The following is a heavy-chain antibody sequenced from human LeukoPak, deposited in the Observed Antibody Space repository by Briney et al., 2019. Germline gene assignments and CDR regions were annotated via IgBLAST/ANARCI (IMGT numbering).Heavy chain of an antibody. D-gene: IGHD2-15*01. Sequence: PSETLSLTCTVSGGSISSYYWSWIRQPPGKGLEWIGYIYYSGSTNYNPSLKSRVTISVDTSKNQFSLKLSSVTAADTAVYYCARSVRICSGGSCYYGNWFDPWGQGTLVTVSS. CDR2: IYYSGST. V-gene: IGHV4-59*01. J-gene: IGHJ5*02. CDR3: ARSVRICSGGSCYYGNWFDP. CDR1: GGSISSYY.